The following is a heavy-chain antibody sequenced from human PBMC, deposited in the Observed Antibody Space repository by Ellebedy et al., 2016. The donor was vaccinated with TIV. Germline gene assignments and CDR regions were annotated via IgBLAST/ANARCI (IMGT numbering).Heavy chain of an antibody. CDR2: INHSGST. J-gene: IGHJ3*02. V-gene: IGHV4-34*01. CDR1: GGSISSYY. Sequence: MPSETLSLTCTVSGGSISSYYWSWIRQPPGKGLEWIGEINHSGSTNYNPSLKSRVTVPVDTSKNQFSLKLSSVTGADTAVYYCARAARGYDAFDIWGQGTMVTVSS. D-gene: IGHD6-25*01. CDR3: ARAARGYDAFDI.